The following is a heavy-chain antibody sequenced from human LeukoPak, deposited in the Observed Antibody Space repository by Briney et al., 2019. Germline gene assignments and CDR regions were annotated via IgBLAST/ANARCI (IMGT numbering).Heavy chain of an antibody. J-gene: IGHJ5*02. CDR1: GFTFSSYG. D-gene: IGHD6-13*01. CDR3: ARDLVSSSWYGAGYNWFDP. V-gene: IGHV3-30*03. Sequence: GGSLRLSCAASGFTFSSYGMHWVRQAPGKGLEWVAVISYDGSNKYYADSVKGRFTISRDNSKNTLYLQMNSLRAEDTAVYYCARDLVSSSWYGAGYNWFDPWGQGTLVTVSS. CDR2: ISYDGSNK.